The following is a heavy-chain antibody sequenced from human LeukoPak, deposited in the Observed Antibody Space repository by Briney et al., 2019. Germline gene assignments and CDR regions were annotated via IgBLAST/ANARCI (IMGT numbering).Heavy chain of an antibody. CDR1: GGSISSSSYS. V-gene: IGHV4-39*01. CDR3: ARHYYYGSGSHRPLGY. Sequence: SETLSLTCTVSGGSISSSSYSWGWIRQPPGKGLEWIGSIYYSGSTYYNPSLKSRVTISVDTSKNQFSLKLSSVTAADTAVYYCARHYYYGSGSHRPLGYWGQGTLVTVSS. J-gene: IGHJ4*02. D-gene: IGHD3-10*01. CDR2: IYYSGST.